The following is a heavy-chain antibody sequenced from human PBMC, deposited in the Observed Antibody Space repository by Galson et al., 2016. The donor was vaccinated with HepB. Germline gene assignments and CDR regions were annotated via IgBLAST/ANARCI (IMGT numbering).Heavy chain of an antibody. CDR1: GFTFYNYP. CDR3: VKDVGGATTY. D-gene: IGHD1-26*01. J-gene: IGHJ4*02. CDR2: ISSYGDIT. Sequence: SLRLSCAASGFTFYNYPMQWVRQAPGKGLEYVSSISSYGDITYYADSVKGRFTISRDNSKNTLYVQMSSLRIEDTALFYCVKDVGGATTYWGQGALVTVSS. V-gene: IGHV3-64*05.